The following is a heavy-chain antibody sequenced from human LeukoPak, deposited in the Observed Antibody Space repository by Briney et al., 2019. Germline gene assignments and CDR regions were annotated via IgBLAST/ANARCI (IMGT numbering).Heavy chain of an antibody. J-gene: IGHJ4*02. CDR3: VREGHDNGWSFDY. Sequence: GGSLRLSCVASGFPFSSYWMTWVRQAPGKGLEWVANINQGGSEKYYVDSVEGRFTISRDNPKNSLYLQMTSLRAEDAAVYYCVREGHDNGWSFDYWGQGALVIVSS. CDR1: GFPFSSYW. D-gene: IGHD6-19*01. CDR2: INQGGSEK. V-gene: IGHV3-7*01.